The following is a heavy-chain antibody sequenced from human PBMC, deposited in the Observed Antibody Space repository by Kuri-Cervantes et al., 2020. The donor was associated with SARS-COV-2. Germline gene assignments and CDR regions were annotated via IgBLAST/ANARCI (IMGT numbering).Heavy chain of an antibody. V-gene: IGHV3-15*07. D-gene: IGHD6-6*01. CDR1: GFTFSNAW. CDR2: IKSKTDGRTT. Sequence: GESLKISCAASGFTFSNAWMNWVRQAPGKGLEWVGRIKSKTDGRTTDYAAPVKGRFTISRDDSKNTLYLQMNSLKTEDTAVYYCTRETYSSSYWFDPWGQGTLVTVSS. J-gene: IGHJ5*02. CDR3: TRETYSSSYWFDP.